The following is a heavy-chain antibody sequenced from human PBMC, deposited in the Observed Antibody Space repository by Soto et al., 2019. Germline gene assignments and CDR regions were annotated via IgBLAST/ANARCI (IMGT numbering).Heavy chain of an antibody. J-gene: IGHJ4*02. CDR2: ISSSSSTI. V-gene: IGHV3-48*02. CDR3: ATYYYDSSAYSFDFDY. D-gene: IGHD3-22*01. Sequence: PGGSLRLSCAASGFTFSSYSMNWVRQAPGKGLEWVSYISSSSSTIYYADSVKGRFTISRDNAKNSLYLQMNSLRDEDTAVYYCATYYYDSSAYSFDFDYWGQGTLVTVSS. CDR1: GFTFSSYS.